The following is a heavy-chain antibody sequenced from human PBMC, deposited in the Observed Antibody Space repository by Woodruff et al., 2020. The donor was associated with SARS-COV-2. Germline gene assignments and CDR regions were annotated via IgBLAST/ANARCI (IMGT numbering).Heavy chain of an antibody. CDR3: ARLRGTVTAFDI. V-gene: IGHV4-39*01. Sequence: SIYYSGSTYYNPSLKSRVTISVDTSKNQFSLKLSSVTAADTAVYYCARLRGTVTAFDIWGQGTMVTVSS. D-gene: IGHD4-17*01. CDR2: IYYSGST. J-gene: IGHJ3*02.